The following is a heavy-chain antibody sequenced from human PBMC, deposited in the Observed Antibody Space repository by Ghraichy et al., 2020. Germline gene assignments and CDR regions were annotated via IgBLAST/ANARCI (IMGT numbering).Heavy chain of an antibody. J-gene: IGHJ5*02. CDR1: GGTFSSYA. CDR3: ARAWLGAKLGTLNWFDP. D-gene: IGHD7-27*01. V-gene: IGHV1-69*06. Sequence: SVKVSCKASGGTFSSYAISWVRQAPGQGLEWMGGIIPIFGTANYAQKFQGRVTITADKSTSTAYMELSSLRSEDTAVYYCARAWLGAKLGTLNWFDPWGQGTLVTVSS. CDR2: IIPIFGTA.